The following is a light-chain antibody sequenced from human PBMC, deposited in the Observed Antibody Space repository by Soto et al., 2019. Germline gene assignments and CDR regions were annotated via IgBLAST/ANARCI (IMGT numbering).Light chain of an antibody. Sequence: IQQTQSSSSLSASVGERVIITCRASQRISGWLAWYQQKPGKAPKLLISDASTLESGVPSRFSGSGSGTEFTLSISSLQPDDLATYYCQQYSGYSGTFGQGTKVDIK. CDR1: QRISGW. V-gene: IGKV1-5*01. CDR3: QQYSGYSGT. J-gene: IGKJ1*01. CDR2: DAS.